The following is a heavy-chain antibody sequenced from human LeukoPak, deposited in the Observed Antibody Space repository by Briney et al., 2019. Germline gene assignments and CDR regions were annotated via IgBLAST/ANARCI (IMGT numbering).Heavy chain of an antibody. Sequence: PGGSLRLSCAASGFTFSSYSMNWVRQAPGKGLEWVSSISSSSSYIYYADSVKGRFTISRDNSKNTLYLQMNSLRAEDTAVYYCAKAGFNPYYDFWSGYYTVYFDYWGQGTLVTVSS. CDR2: ISSSSSYI. J-gene: IGHJ4*02. CDR1: GFTFSSYS. CDR3: AKAGFNPYYDFWSGYYTVYFDY. V-gene: IGHV3-21*04. D-gene: IGHD3-3*01.